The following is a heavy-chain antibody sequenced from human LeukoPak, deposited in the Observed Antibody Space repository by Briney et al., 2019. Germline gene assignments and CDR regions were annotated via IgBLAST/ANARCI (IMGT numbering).Heavy chain of an antibody. CDR2: IYYSGST. CDR3: ARDSYGDLGWFDP. J-gene: IGHJ5*02. D-gene: IGHD4-17*01. V-gene: IGHV4-61*01. CDR1: GGSVSSGSYY. Sequence: SETLSLTCTVSGGSVSSGSYYWSWIRQPPGKGLEWIGYIYYSGSTNYNPSLKSRVTISVDTSKNQFSLKLSSVTAADTAVYYCARDSYGDLGWFDPWGQGTLVTVSS.